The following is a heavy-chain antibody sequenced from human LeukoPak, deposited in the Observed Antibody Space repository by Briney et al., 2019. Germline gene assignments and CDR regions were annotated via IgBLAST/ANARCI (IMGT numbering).Heavy chain of an antibody. CDR1: GGSISSNY. D-gene: IGHD3-10*01. Sequence: SETLSLTCIASGGSISSNYWSWIRQPPGKGLEWIGHIYYSGSTNYNPSLKSRVTISVDTSKKQFSLKLSSVTAADTAVYYCAKSDYYASGLDYWGQGTLVTVSS. CDR3: AKSDYYASGLDY. CDR2: IYYSGST. J-gene: IGHJ4*02. V-gene: IGHV4-59*08.